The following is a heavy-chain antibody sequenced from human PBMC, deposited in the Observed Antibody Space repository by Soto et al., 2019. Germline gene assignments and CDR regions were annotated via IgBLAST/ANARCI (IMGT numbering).Heavy chain of an antibody. J-gene: IGHJ6*02. CDR2: ISGSGGST. CDR1: GFTFSSYA. CDR3: RDGSSPYYYGMDV. D-gene: IGHD6-6*01. Sequence: EVQLLESGGGLVQPGGSLRLSCAASGFTFSSYAMSWVRQAPGKGLEWVSAISGSGGSTYYADSVKGRFTISRDNSKNTLYLQMNSLRAEDTAVYYCRDGSSPYYYGMDVWGQGTTVTVSS. V-gene: IGHV3-23*01.